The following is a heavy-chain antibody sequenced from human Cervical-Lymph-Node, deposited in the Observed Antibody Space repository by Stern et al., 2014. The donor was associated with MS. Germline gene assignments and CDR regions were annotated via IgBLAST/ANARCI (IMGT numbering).Heavy chain of an antibody. D-gene: IGHD2-15*01. CDR3: AHSRVKYCRGGTCYSSLFDF. Sequence: QITLKESGPTLVKPTQTLTLTCTVSGFSLSTPGVGVGWIRQPPGKALEWLALIYWDDDKLYSPSLKNRLTIIKDTSKNQVILTMPNVDPVDTATYYCAHSRVKYCRGGTCYSSLFDFWGQGTLITVPS. J-gene: IGHJ5*01. CDR2: IYWDDDK. CDR1: GFSLSTPGVG. V-gene: IGHV2-5*02.